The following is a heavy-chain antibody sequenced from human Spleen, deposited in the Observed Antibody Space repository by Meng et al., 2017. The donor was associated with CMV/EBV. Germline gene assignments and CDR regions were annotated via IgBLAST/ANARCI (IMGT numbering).Heavy chain of an antibody. CDR1: GGSISTSFYY. Sequence: SETLSLTCFVSGGSISTSFYYWGWIRQPPGKGLEWIGYIYYSGSTNYNPSLKSRVTISVDTSKNQFSLELRSVTAADTAVYYCARAPHGYNWFDPWGQGTLVTVSS. V-gene: IGHV4-61*05. J-gene: IGHJ5*02. CDR2: IYYSGST. CDR3: ARAPHGYNWFDP.